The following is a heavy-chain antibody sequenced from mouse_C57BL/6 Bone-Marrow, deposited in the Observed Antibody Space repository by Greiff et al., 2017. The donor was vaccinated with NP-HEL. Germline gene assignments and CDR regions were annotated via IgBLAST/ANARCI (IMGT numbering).Heavy chain of an antibody. CDR3: ARPYGSPYFDY. Sequence: EVKLVESVAELVRPGASVKLSCTASGFNIKNTYMHWVKQRPEQGLEWIGRIDPANGNTKYAPKFQGTAPITADTSSNTASLQLSSLTSEDTAISYCARPYGSPYFDYWGQGTTLTVSS. CDR2: IDPANGNT. CDR1: GFNIKNTY. D-gene: IGHD1-1*01. J-gene: IGHJ2*01. V-gene: IGHV14-3*01.